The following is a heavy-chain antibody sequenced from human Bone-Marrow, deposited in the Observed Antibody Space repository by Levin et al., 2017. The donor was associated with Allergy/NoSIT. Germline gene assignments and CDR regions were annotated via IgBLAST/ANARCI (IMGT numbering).Heavy chain of an antibody. CDR1: GFTFGNAW. J-gene: IGHJ4*02. Sequence: GESLKISCVASGFTFGNAWMNWVRQAPGKGLQWVGRIKGKTDGGTTDYAAPVKGRFTISRDDSKKTLYLQMNSLKTEDTAIYYCTPRSHWGQGTLVTVFS. CDR3: TPRSH. CDR2: IKGKTDGGTT. V-gene: IGHV3-15*01.